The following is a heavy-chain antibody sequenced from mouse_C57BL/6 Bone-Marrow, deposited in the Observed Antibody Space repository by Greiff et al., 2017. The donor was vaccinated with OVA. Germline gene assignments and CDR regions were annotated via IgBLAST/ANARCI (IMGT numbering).Heavy chain of an antibody. CDR3: TTGITTVVAFNYFDY. CDR1: GFNIKDDY. V-gene: IGHV14-4*01. CDR2: IDPENGDT. D-gene: IGHD1-1*01. Sequence: EVKLQQSGAELVRPGASVKLSCTASGFNIKDDYMHWVKQRPEQGLEWIGWIDPENGDTEYASKFQGKATITADTSSNTAYLQLSSLTSEDTAVYYCTTGITTVVAFNYFDYWGQGTTLTVSS. J-gene: IGHJ2*01.